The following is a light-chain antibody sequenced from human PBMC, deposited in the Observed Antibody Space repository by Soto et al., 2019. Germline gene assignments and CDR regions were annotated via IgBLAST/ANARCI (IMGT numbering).Light chain of an antibody. CDR3: QQYSNWPLT. V-gene: IGKV3-15*01. CDR1: QSVSSN. CDR2: GAS. J-gene: IGKJ4*01. Sequence: IVLTQSPATLSLSPGNRATLSCRASQSVSSNLAWYQQKPGQAPRLLIYGASTRATDIPARFSGSGSGTGFTLTISSLQSEDFDVYYCQQYSNWPLTLGGGTKG.